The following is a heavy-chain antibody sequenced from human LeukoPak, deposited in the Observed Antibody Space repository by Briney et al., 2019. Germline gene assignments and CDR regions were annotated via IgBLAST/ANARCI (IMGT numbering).Heavy chain of an antibody. J-gene: IGHJ4*02. D-gene: IGHD3-3*01. CDR2: ISSSGSII. CDR1: GFTFSDYY. Sequence: SGGSLRLSCAASGFTFSDYYMSWIRQAPGKGLEWVSYISSSGSIIYYTDSVKGRFTISRDNAKNSLYLQINSLRAEDTAVYYCASYDFWSGSIDYWGQGTLVTVSS. V-gene: IGHV3-11*01. CDR3: ASYDFWSGSIDY.